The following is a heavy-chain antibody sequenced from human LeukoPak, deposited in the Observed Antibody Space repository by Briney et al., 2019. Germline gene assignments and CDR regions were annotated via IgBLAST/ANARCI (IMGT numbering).Heavy chain of an antibody. J-gene: IGHJ6*02. CDR3: ARDVVVVPAAIGYYYYYGMDV. Sequence: ASVKVSCKASGYTFTSYGISWVRQAPGQGLEWMGWISAYNGNTNYAQKLQGRVTMTTDTSTSTAYMELRSLRSDDTAVYYCARDVVVVPAAIGYYYYYGMDVWGQGTTVTVSS. CDR2: ISAYNGNT. V-gene: IGHV1-18*01. CDR1: GYTFTSYG. D-gene: IGHD2-2*02.